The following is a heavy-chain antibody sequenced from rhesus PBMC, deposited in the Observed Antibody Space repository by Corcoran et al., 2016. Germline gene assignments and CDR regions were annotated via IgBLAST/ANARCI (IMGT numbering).Heavy chain of an antibody. CDR1: GYSISSNY. J-gene: IGHJ4*01. V-gene: IGHV4S14*01. Sequence: QVQLQESGPGLVKPSETLSLTCAVSGYSISSNYWNWIRQPPGKGLEWIGSIYGSGGSNYLNPSLKSRVTLSVDTSKNQFSLKLSSVTAADTAVYYCARVSRYFDYWGQGVLVTVSS. CDR2: IYGSGGSN. CDR3: ARVSRYFDY. D-gene: IGHD2-15*01.